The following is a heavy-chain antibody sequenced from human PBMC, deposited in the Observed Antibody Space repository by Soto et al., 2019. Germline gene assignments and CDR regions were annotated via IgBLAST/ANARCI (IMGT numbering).Heavy chain of an antibody. CDR2: IIPIFGTA. CDR1: GGTFSSYG. D-gene: IGHD3-3*01. CDR3: ARARVYYDFWSGYQYPIDY. Sequence: APGKVSCQASGGTFSSYGISLGGQAPGQRVEWMGGIIPIFGTANYAQKFQGRVTITADESTSTAYMELSSLRSEDTAVYYCARARVYYDFWSGYQYPIDYWGQGTLVTVSS. V-gene: IGHV1-69*13. J-gene: IGHJ4*02.